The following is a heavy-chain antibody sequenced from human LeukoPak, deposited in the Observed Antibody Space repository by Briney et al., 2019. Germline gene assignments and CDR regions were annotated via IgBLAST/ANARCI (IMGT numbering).Heavy chain of an antibody. CDR1: GFTFSNYG. CDR3: AKDKGGSGSWYNHYYYMDV. Sequence: PGGSLRLSCAASGFTFSNYGMHWVRQAPGKGLEWVTFIRFDGSNKYYADSVKGRFTISRDNSKNTQYLQMNSLRAEDTAVYYCAKDKGGSGSWYNHYYYMDVWGKGTTVTVSS. CDR2: IRFDGSNK. V-gene: IGHV3-30*02. J-gene: IGHJ6*03. D-gene: IGHD3-10*01.